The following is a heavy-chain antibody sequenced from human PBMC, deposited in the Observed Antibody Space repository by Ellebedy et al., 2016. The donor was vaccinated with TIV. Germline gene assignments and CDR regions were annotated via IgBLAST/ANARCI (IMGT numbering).Heavy chain of an antibody. D-gene: IGHD4-17*01. J-gene: IGHJ5*02. CDR3: ARRASYGDYAVQVNPWFDP. Sequence: PGGSLRLSCAASGFNFRSYWMAWVRQAPGKGLEWVAKIRQEGDEIYYVESVKGRFTISRDNAKHSLFLQMNSLGVEDTAAYYCARRASYGDYAVQVNPWFDPWGQGTLVTVSS. CDR1: GFNFRSYW. V-gene: IGHV3-7*01. CDR2: IRQEGDEI.